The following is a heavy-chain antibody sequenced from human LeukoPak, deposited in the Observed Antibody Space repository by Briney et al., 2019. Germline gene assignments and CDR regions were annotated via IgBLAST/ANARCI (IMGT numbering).Heavy chain of an antibody. V-gene: IGHV4-59*01. J-gene: IGHJ3*02. D-gene: IGHD6-19*01. CDR1: GGSISSYY. CDR2: IYDSGST. CDR3: ARDASGWSYGAFDI. Sequence: SETLSLTCTVSGGSISSYYWSWTRQPPGKGLEWIGYIYDSGSTNYNPSLKSRVTISVDTAKNQFSLKLSSVTAADTAVYYCARDASGWSYGAFDIWGQGTMVTVSS.